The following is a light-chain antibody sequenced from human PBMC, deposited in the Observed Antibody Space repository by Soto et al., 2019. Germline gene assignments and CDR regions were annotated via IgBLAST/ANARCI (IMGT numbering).Light chain of an antibody. J-gene: IGLJ1*01. Sequence: QSALTQPASVSGSPGQSITISCTGTSSDVGGYNYVSWYQQQSGKAPKLMIHEVSNRPSGVSSRFSGSKSGNTASLTISGLQAEDEADYYRSSYTSSRAYVFGIGTKLTVL. CDR1: SSDVGGYNY. V-gene: IGLV2-14*01. CDR3: SSYTSSRAYV. CDR2: EVS.